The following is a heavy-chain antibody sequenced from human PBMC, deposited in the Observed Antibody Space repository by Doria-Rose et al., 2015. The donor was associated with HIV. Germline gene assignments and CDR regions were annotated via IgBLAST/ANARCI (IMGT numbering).Heavy chain of an antibody. V-gene: IGHV3-21*01. J-gene: IGHJ4*02. CDR3: ATGVTLDY. D-gene: IGHD3-10*01. Sequence: VQLVESGGGLVRPGGSLRLSCATSGFTFSSHRINWVRQAPGKALEWVSSISSTSAYINYADSVRGRFTISRDNARNSLYLQMDSLRAEDTAIYYCATGVTLDYWGQGTLVTVSS. CDR2: ISSTSAYI. CDR1: GFTFSSHR.